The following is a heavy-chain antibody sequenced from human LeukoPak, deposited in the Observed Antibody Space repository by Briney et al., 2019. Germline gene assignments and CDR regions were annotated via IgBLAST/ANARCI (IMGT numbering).Heavy chain of an antibody. CDR1: GGSISSSNY. V-gene: IGHV4-38-2*01. D-gene: IGHD5-24*01. Sequence: SGTLSLTCAVSGGSISSSNYWGWIRQPPGKGLEWIGSIFHTGSTYDNPSLKSRVTTSVDTSKNQFSLSLNSVTAADTAVYYCARRRDGYNFGSFYFDYWGQGILVTVSS. CDR3: ARRRDGYNFGSFYFDY. J-gene: IGHJ4*02. CDR2: IFHTGST.